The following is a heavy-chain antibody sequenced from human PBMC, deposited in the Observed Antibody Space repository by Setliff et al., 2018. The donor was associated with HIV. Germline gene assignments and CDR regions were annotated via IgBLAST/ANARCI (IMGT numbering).Heavy chain of an antibody. V-gene: IGHV1-8*03. CDR3: ARTRSGGSSVYYYYYMDV. D-gene: IGHD2-15*01. Sequence: ASVKVSCKASAATFTNCLINWVRQATGQGLEWMGWMNPDSGNTGSAQNFQGRLTITWNTSISTAYMELGSLGFDDPAVYFCARTRSGGSSVYYYYYMDVWGQGTAVTVS. CDR1: AATFTNCL. J-gene: IGHJ6*03. CDR2: MNPDSGNT.